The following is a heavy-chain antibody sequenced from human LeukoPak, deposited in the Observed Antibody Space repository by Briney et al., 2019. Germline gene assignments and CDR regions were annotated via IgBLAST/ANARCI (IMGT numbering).Heavy chain of an antibody. CDR1: GFTFSSYS. J-gene: IGHJ4*02. D-gene: IGHD3-22*01. CDR3: ARDSPTYYYDSSGYRHFDY. CDR2: ISSSSSYI. V-gene: IGHV3-21*01. Sequence: GGSLRVSCAAPGFTFSSYSMNWVRQAPGKGLEWVSSISSSSSYIYYADSVKGRFTISRDNAKNSLYLQMNSLRAEDTAVYYCARDSPTYYYDSSGYRHFDYWGQGTLVTVSS.